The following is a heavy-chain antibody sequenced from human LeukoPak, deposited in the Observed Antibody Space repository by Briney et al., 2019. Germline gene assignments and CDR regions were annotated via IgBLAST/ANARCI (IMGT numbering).Heavy chain of an antibody. CDR1: GFTFSSYG. V-gene: IGHV3-33*01. D-gene: IGHD2-15*01. J-gene: IGHJ6*02. Sequence: GRSLRLSCAASGFTFSSYGMHWVRQAPGKGLEWVAVIWYDGSNKYYGDSVKGRFTISRDNAKNSLYLQMNSLRAEDTALYHCARWSSREIKTKISLNCSGGSCYSYYYYGMDVWGQGTTVTVSS. CDR3: ARWSSREIKTKISLNCSGGSCYSYYYYGMDV. CDR2: IWYDGSNK.